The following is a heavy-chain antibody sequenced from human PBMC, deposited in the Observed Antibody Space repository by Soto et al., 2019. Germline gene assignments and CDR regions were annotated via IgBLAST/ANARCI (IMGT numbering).Heavy chain of an antibody. V-gene: IGHV3-30*18. CDR2: ISYDGSDK. Sequence: PGGSLRLSCAASGFTFSSYAMHWVRQAPGKGLEWVAVISYDGSDKYYSDSVRGRFTISRDNSMNTLYLQMNSLRTEDTAVYYCAKSPNFYCSSYHCYKYYFDYWGQGTLVTVSS. D-gene: IGHD2-2*01. CDR1: GFTFSSYA. CDR3: AKSPNFYCSSYHCYKYYFDY. J-gene: IGHJ4*02.